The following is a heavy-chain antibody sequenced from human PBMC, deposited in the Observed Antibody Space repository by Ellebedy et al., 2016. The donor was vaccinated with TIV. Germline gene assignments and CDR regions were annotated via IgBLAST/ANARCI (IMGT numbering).Heavy chain of an antibody. J-gene: IGHJ4*02. CDR1: GFTFSSYS. Sequence: GGSLRLXCAASGFTFSSYSMNWVRQAPGKGLEWVAVISYDGSNKYYADSVKGRFTISRDNSKNTLYLQMNSLRAEDTAVYYCAKDGGMATINLFHYWGQGTLVTVSS. V-gene: IGHV3-30*18. CDR3: AKDGGMATINLFHY. D-gene: IGHD5-24*01. CDR2: ISYDGSNK.